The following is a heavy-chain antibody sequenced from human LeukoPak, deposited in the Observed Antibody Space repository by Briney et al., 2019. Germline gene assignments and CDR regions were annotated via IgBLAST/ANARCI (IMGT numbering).Heavy chain of an antibody. CDR2: ISGSGGST. CDR1: GFTFSSYA. CDR3: AKGLSLIVVGRIDY. D-gene: IGHD3-22*01. V-gene: IGHV3-23*01. Sequence: GGSLRLSCTASGFTFSSYATSWVRQAPGKGLEWVSAISGSGGSTYYADSVKGRFTISRDNSKNTLYLQMNSLRAEDTAVYYCAKGLSLIVVGRIDYWGQGTLVTVSS. J-gene: IGHJ4*02.